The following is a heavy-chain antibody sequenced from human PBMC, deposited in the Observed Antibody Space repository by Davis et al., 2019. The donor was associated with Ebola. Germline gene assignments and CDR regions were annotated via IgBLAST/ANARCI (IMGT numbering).Heavy chain of an antibody. D-gene: IGHD3-10*01. J-gene: IGHJ6*02. Sequence: GESLKISCAASGFTFSSYAMHWVRQAPGKGLEWVAVISYDGSNKYYADSVKGRFTISRDNSKNTLYLQMNSLRAEDTAVYYCAREGRPLLWFGEVGAPDYYYYGMDVWGQGTTVTVSS. CDR2: ISYDGSNK. CDR1: GFTFSSYA. V-gene: IGHV3-30-3*01. CDR3: AREGRPLLWFGEVGAPDYYYYGMDV.